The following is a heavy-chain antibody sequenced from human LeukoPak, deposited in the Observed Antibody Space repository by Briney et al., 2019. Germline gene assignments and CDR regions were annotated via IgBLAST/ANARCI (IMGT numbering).Heavy chain of an antibody. J-gene: IGHJ4*02. CDR3: AKTTTGYSSGRYPAWPIDY. Sequence: GSLRLFRGASGFTFGRYAHYWVRPGPGKGLGVVSGLFGSGGSAHYADSVKGRFTISRDNSKNTVYLQMDSLRVEDTAIYYCAKTTTGYSSGRYPAWPIDYWGQGTLVSVSS. CDR2: LFGSGGSA. V-gene: IGHV3-23*01. D-gene: IGHD2-15*01. CDR1: GFTFGRYA.